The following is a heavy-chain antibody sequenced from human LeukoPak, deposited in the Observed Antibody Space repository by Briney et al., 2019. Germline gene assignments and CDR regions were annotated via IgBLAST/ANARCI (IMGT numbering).Heavy chain of an antibody. J-gene: IGHJ4*02. CDR2: INPEGSQT. CDR3: AARTDRGYNF. CDR1: GFTFSSSW. D-gene: IGHD5-24*01. V-gene: IGHV3-7*01. Sequence: GGSLRLSCAASGFTFSSSWMNWVRQAPGKGLQWVGNINPEGSQTRFVDSVMGRFTMSKDNAKNALYLQMNNLRVEDTAVFYCAARTDRGYNFWGQGTVVTVSS.